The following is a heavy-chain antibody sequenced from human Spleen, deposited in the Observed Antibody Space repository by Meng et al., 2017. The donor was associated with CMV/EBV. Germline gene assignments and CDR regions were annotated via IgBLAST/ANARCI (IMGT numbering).Heavy chain of an antibody. Sequence: GESLKISCAASEFTFSDYSMNWIRQAPGKGLEWLSYISGSGNTIYYADSVKGRFTISRDNAKKSLYLQMNGLRADDTAVYYCARDLLLYYDSSGPTTVYWGQGTLVTVSS. J-gene: IGHJ4*02. CDR2: ISGSGNTI. CDR3: ARDLLLYYDSSGPTTVY. D-gene: IGHD3-22*01. V-gene: IGHV3-11*01. CDR1: EFTFSDYS.